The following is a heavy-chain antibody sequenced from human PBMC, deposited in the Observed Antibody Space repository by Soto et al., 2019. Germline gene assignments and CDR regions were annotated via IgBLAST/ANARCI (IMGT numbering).Heavy chain of an antibody. CDR2: INPKSGGA. CDR1: GYTFTGYY. D-gene: IGHD3-16*01. J-gene: IGHJ3*01. Sequence: QVHLVQSGAEVKKPGASVKVSCKASGYTFTGYYIHWVRQAPGQGLEWMGWINPKSGGANIAQKFQGWVTMTRDTSISTTYMELSNLRSNDTDVYYCARDYYDGSASYGIEFWGQGTMVTVAS. V-gene: IGHV1-2*04. CDR3: ARDYYDGSASYGIEF.